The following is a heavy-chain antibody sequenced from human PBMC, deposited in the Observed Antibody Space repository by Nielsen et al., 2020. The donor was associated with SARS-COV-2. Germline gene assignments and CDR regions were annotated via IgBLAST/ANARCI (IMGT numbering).Heavy chain of an antibody. D-gene: IGHD3-10*01. CDR1: GFTFSSYG. J-gene: IGHJ6*02. CDR3: AKCRVGGRGAPWYYYYGMDV. CDR2: ISYDGSNK. Sequence: GESLKISCAASGFTFSSYGMHWVRQAPGKGLEWVAVISYDGSNKYYADSVKGRFTISRDNSKNTLYLQMNSLRAEDTAVYYCAKCRVGGRGAPWYYYYGMDVWGQGTTVTVSS. V-gene: IGHV3-30*18.